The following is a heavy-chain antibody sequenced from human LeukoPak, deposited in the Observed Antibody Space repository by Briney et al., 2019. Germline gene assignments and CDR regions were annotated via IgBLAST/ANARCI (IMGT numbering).Heavy chain of an antibody. J-gene: IGHJ5*02. V-gene: IGHV3-23*01. CDR2: ISGSGGDI. D-gene: IGHD6-19*01. CDR3: AKLPTTGWYAGGNWFDP. CDR1: GFTFGNYA. Sequence: GGSLRLSCAASGFTFGNYAMTWVRQAPGKGLESVSLISGSGGDIRYADSVRGRFSISRDNSKNTLYLQMNSLRAEDTAVFYCAKLPTTGWYAGGNWFDPWGQGTLVTVSS.